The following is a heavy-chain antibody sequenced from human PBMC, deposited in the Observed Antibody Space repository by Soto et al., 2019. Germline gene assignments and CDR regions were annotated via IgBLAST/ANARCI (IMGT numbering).Heavy chain of an antibody. CDR3: AKDFEYCSSTSCYFFDY. Sequence: GGSLRLSCAASGFTVSSNYMSWVRQAPGKGLEWVAVIYNGSSKYYADSVKGRFTISRDNSKNTLYLQMNSLRAEDTAVYYCAKDFEYCSSTSCYFFDYWGQGTLVTVSS. CDR2: IYNGSSK. J-gene: IGHJ4*02. V-gene: IGHV3-53*05. D-gene: IGHD2-2*01. CDR1: GFTVSSNY.